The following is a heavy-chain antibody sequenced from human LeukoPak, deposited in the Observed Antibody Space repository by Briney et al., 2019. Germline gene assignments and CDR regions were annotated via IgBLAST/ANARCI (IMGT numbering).Heavy chain of an antibody. V-gene: IGHV1-69*05. Sequence: ASVKVSCKASGGTFSSYAISWVRQAPGQGLEWMGGIIPIFGTANYAQKFQGRVTMTTDTSTSTAYMELRSLRSDDTAVYYCARDSGWAVFDYWGQGTLVTVSS. CDR1: GGTFSSYA. CDR3: ARDSGWAVFDY. D-gene: IGHD6-19*01. CDR2: IIPIFGTA. J-gene: IGHJ4*02.